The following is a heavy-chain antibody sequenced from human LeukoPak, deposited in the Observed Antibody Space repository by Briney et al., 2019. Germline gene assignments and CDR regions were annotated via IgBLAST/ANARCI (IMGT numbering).Heavy chain of an antibody. D-gene: IGHD4-17*01. CDR2: ISSTGGTI. CDR1: GFTFSGYA. V-gene: IGHV3-48*03. J-gene: IGHJ4*02. CDR3: AKSDPYGDSLIEI. Sequence: GGSLRLSCAASGFTFSGYAMNWVRQAPGKGLEWLSHISSTGGTIYYADSVKGRLTVSRDNAKNSLYLQMSSLRAEDTAVYYCAKSDPYGDSLIEIWGQGALVTVSS.